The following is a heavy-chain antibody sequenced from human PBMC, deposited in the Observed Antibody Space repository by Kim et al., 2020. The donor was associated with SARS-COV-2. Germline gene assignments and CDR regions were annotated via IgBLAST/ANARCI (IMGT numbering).Heavy chain of an antibody. D-gene: IGHD6-13*01. CDR1: GYTFTSYS. Sequence: ASVKVSCKASGYTFTSYSMNWVRQAPGQGLEWTGWINTNIGNPKYAQDFTGRFVFPLDPSASTAYVQLCSLQSEDTAVYYCAGEKSSSLYDGFDIWGQGT. V-gene: IGHV7-4-1*01. J-gene: IGHJ3*02. CDR3: AGEKSSSLYDGFDI. CDR2: INTNIGNP.